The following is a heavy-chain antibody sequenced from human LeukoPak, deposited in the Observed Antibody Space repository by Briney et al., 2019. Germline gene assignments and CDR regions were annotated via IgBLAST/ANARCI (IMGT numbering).Heavy chain of an antibody. CDR2: IIPIFGTA. D-gene: IGHD3-10*01. V-gene: IGHV1-69*01. J-gene: IGHJ5*02. CDR1: GGTFSSYA. CDR3: ARKAGSGSYYIDWFDP. Sequence: SVKVSCKASGGTFSSYAISWVRQAPGQGLEWMGGIIPIFGTANYAQKFQGRVTVTADESTSTAYMELSSLRSEDTAVYYCARKAGSGSYYIDWFDPWGQGTLVTVSS.